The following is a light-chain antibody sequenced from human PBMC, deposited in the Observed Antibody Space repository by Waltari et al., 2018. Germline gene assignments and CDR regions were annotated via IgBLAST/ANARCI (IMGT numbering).Light chain of an antibody. V-gene: IGKV1-8*01. Sequence: AIRMTQSPSSLSASTGDRVTITCRASQGISSYLAWYQQKPGKAPKLLIYAASTLQSGVPSRFSGSGSGTDFTLTISCLQSEDFATYYCQQYYSYSFTFGPGTKVDIK. J-gene: IGKJ3*01. CDR2: AAS. CDR3: QQYYSYSFT. CDR1: QGISSY.